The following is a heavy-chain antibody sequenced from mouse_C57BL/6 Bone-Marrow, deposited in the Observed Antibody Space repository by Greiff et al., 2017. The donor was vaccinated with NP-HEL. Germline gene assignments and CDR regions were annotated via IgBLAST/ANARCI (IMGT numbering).Heavy chain of an antibody. CDR2: IYPGDGDT. V-gene: IGHV1-80*01. J-gene: IGHJ3*01. CDR1: GYAFSSYW. Sequence: QVQLQQSGAELVKPGASVKISCKASGYAFSSYWMNWVKQRPGKGLEWIGQIYPGDGDTNYNGKFKGKATLTADKSSSTAYMQLSSLTSEDSAVYFCARSGNLLWFLFAYWGQGTLVTVSA. D-gene: IGHD2-2*01. CDR3: ARSGNLLWFLFAY.